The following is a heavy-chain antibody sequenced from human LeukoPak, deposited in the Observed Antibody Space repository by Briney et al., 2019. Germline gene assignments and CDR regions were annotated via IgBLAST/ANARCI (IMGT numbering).Heavy chain of an antibody. CDR2: ISTYNGNT. V-gene: IGHV1-18*04. CDR1: GYTFTSYG. CDR3: ARDWYRIAAAGGGYYFDY. Sequence: GASVKVSCKASGYTFTSYGISWVRQAPGQGLEWMGWISTYNGNTNYAQKLQGRVTMTTDTSTSTAYMEVRSLRSDDTAVYYCARDWYRIAAAGGGYYFDYWGQGTLVTVSS. D-gene: IGHD6-13*01. J-gene: IGHJ4*02.